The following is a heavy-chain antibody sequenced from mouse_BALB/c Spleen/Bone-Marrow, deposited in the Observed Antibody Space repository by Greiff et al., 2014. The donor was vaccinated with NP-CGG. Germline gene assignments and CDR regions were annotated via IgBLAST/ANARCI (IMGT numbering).Heavy chain of an antibody. V-gene: IGHV14-3*02. Sequence: VQLQQSGAELVKPGASVKLSCTASGFNIKDTYMHWVKQGPEQGLEWIGRIDPANGNTKYDPKFQGKATITADTSSNTAYLQLSSLTSEDTAVYYCAKYYYGNSLFAYWGQGTLDTVSA. J-gene: IGHJ3*01. D-gene: IGHD1-1*01. CDR2: IDPANGNT. CDR3: AKYYYGNSLFAY. CDR1: GFNIKDTY.